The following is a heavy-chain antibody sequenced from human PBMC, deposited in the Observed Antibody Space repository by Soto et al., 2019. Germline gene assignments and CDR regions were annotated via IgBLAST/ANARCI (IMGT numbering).Heavy chain of an antibody. Sequence: ASVKGYCKASGYTFTSYGISWVRQAPGQGLEWMGWISAYNGNTNYAQKLQGRVTMTTDTSTSTAYMELRSLRSDDTAVYYCARGVTIFGVVREFGMDVWGQGTTVTVS. CDR1: GYTFTSYG. V-gene: IGHV1-18*01. CDR2: ISAYNGNT. J-gene: IGHJ6*02. CDR3: ARGVTIFGVVREFGMDV. D-gene: IGHD3-3*01.